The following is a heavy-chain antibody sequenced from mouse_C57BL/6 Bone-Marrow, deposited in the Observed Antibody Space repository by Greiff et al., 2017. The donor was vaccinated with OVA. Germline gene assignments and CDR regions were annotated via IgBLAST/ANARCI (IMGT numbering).Heavy chain of an antibody. V-gene: IGHV1-80*01. CDR2: IYPGDGDT. CDR3: AREGWFLAWFAY. D-gene: IGHD2-3*01. Sequence: QVQLQQSGAELVKPGASVKISCKASGYAFSSYWMNWVKQRPGKGLAWIGQIYPGDGDTNYNGKFKGKATLTADKSSSTAYMQLSSLTSEDSAVYFCAREGWFLAWFAYWGQGTLVTVSA. J-gene: IGHJ3*01. CDR1: GYAFSSYW.